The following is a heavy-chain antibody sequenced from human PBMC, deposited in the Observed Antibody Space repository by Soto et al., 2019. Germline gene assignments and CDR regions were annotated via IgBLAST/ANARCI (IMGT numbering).Heavy chain of an antibody. CDR3: ARVSITGTTKDYYGMDV. J-gene: IGHJ6*02. V-gene: IGHV1-69*12. CDR1: GGTFSSYA. D-gene: IGHD1-20*01. Sequence: QVQLVQSGAEVKKPGSSVKVSCKASGGTFSSYAISWVRQAPGQGLEWMGGIIPIFGTANYAQKFQGRVTITADESTSTGYMELSRLRSEDTAVYYCARVSITGTTKDYYGMDVWGQGTTVTVSS. CDR2: IIPIFGTA.